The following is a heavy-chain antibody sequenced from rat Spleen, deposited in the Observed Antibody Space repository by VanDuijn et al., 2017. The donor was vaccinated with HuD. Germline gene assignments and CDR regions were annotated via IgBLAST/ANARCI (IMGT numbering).Heavy chain of an antibody. CDR2: IWAGGST. D-gene: IGHD1-9*01. J-gene: IGHJ2*01. Sequence: QVQLKESVPVLVQASETLSLTCTVSGFSLTNYGVIWVRQPLGKGLVWMGTIWAGGSTNYNSAVQSRLSISRDTSKNQVFLKMNSLQTEDTATYYCARDSGTTGILNYFDYWGQGVMVTVSS. V-gene: IGHV2-72*01. CDR3: ARDSGTTGILNYFDY. CDR1: GFSLTNYG.